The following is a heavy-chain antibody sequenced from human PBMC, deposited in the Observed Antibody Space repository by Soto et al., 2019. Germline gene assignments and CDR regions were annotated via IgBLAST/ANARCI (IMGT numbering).Heavy chain of an antibody. Sequence: QVQLQESGPGLVQPSQTLSLTCSVYGDPVSSCSYYCTWVRPHPVKGLEWIGYIYHTGSTPYNPSILRRLIMSMDTSKNQFSLHLYPVTAADTAVYVCAAKLGTTHYFDFLGQGSLVAVSS. D-gene: IGHD7-27*01. CDR3: AAKLGTTHYFDF. J-gene: IGHJ4*02. CDR1: GDPVSSCSYY. V-gene: IGHV4-31*03. CDR2: IYHTGST.